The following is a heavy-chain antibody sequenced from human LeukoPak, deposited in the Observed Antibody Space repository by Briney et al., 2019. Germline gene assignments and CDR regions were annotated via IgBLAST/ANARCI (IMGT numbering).Heavy chain of an antibody. J-gene: IGHJ4*02. V-gene: IGHV3-21*01. CDR2: ISSSSSYI. Sequence: KAGGSLRLSCAASGFTFSSYSMNWVRQAPGKGLEWVSSISSSSSYIYYADSVKGRFTISRDNAKNSLYLQMNSLRAEDTAVHYCARDLNCGGDCYPHSWGQGTLVTVSS. CDR3: ARDLNCGGDCYPHS. D-gene: IGHD2-21*02. CDR1: GFTFSSYS.